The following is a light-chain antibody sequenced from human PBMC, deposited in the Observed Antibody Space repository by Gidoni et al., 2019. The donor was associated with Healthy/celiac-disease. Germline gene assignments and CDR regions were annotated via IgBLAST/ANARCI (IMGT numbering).Light chain of an antibody. V-gene: IGKV4-1*01. Sequence: DIVMTQSPDSLAVSLGARATINCKSSQSVLYSSNNKNYLAWYQQKPGQPPKLLIYWASTRESGVPDRFSGSGSGTDFTLTISSLQAEDVAVYYCQQYYKGLLTFXGXTKVEIK. CDR3: QQYYKGLLT. J-gene: IGKJ4*01. CDR2: WAS. CDR1: QSVLYSSNNKNY.